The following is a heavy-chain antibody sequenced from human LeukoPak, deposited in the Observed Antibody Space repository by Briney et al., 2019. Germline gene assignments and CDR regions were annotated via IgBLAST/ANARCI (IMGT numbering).Heavy chain of an antibody. CDR1: GGSISSSSYY. V-gene: IGHV4-39*01. J-gene: IGHJ4*02. CDR3: ASEPRFMVRGVIIKLVDY. D-gene: IGHD3-10*01. Sequence: PSETLSLTCTVSGGSISSSSYYWGWIRQPPGKGLGWIGSIYYSGSTYYNPSLKSRVTISVDTSKNQFSLKLSSVTAADTAVYYCASEPRFMVRGVIIKLVDYWGQGTLVTVSS. CDR2: IYYSGST.